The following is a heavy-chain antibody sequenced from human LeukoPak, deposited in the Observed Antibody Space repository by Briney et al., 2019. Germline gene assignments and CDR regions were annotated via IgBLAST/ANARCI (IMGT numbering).Heavy chain of an antibody. V-gene: IGHV4-39*01. J-gene: IGHJ4*02. CDR3: ASHTYSGSYFDY. CDR2: MFYSGST. CDR1: GGSISSSSYY. D-gene: IGHD1-26*01. Sequence: SETLSLTCTVSGGSISSSSYYWGWIRQPPGKGLEWIGSMFYSGSTYYNPSLKSRVTISVDTSKNQFSLNLSSVTAADTAVYYCASHTYSGSYFDYWGQGTLVTVSS.